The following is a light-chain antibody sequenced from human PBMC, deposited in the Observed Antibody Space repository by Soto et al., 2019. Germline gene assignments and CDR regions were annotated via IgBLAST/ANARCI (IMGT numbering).Light chain of an antibody. CDR1: SSDVGAYNF. J-gene: IGLJ2*01. CDR2: EVS. Sequence: QSALTQPSSMSGSPGQSITISCTGTSSDVGAYNFVSWYQQHPGKAPKLMISEVSNRPSGVSNRFSGSKSGNTASLTISGRQAEDEADYYCSSYATRSTLIFGGGTKVTVL. CDR3: SSYATRSTLI. V-gene: IGLV2-14*01.